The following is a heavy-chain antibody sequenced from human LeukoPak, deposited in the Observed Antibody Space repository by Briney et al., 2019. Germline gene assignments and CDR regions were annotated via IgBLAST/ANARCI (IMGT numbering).Heavy chain of an antibody. CDR1: AGFIPSHY. Sequence: PSQTLSLTCTVAAGFIPSHYWSWIRQSPGKGLEWIGYIYSNEDTSYDPSLESRVTISEDMSKNQFSLKVSSVTPADTAVYYCARQSTYNGNHFFDYWGQGILVTVSS. D-gene: IGHD1-14*01. CDR2: IYSNEDT. V-gene: IGHV4-4*09. J-gene: IGHJ4*02. CDR3: ARQSTYNGNHFFDY.